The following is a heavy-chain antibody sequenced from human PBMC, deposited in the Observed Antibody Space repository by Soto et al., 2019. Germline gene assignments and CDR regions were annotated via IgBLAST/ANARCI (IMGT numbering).Heavy chain of an antibody. D-gene: IGHD2-15*01. CDR2: INTSDATL. V-gene: IGHV3-11*01. CDR3: AKARCSGNSCYVPDY. Sequence: PGGSLRLSCAASGFTFSDYYMSWVRQAPGKGLEWVSYINTSDATLSYADSVQGRFTISRDNSKNTLSLQMNSLRAEDTATYYCAKARCSGNSCYVPDYWGHGSLVTVSS. CDR1: GFTFSDYY. J-gene: IGHJ4*01.